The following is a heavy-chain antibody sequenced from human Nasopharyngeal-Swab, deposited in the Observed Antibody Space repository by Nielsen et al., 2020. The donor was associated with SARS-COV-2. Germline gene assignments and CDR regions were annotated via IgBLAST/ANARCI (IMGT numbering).Heavy chain of an antibody. V-gene: IGHV4-61*02. CDR1: GGSISSGNYY. CDR3: ARGNYYDSSGYSYYFDY. J-gene: IGHJ4*02. D-gene: IGHD3-22*01. Sequence: SETLSLTCTVSGGSISSGNYYWSWIRQPAGKGLEWIGRIYTSESTNYNPSLKSRVTISVDTSKNQFSLKLSSVTAADTAVYYCARGNYYDSSGYSYYFDYWGQGTLVTVSS. CDR2: IYTSEST.